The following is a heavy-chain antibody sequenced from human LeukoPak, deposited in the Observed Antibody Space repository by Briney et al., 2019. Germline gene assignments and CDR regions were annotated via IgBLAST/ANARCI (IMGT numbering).Heavy chain of an antibody. D-gene: IGHD6-19*01. CDR1: GYSFTSYW. J-gene: IGHJ6*02. Sequence: GESLKISCKGSGYSFTSYWIGWVRQMPGKGLEWMGITYPADSDTKYSPSFQGHVTISADKSISTAYLQWSSLKASDTAMYYCARRSGGDGYYYYGMDVWGQGTTVTVSS. CDR3: ARRSGGDGYYYYGMDV. CDR2: TYPADSDT. V-gene: IGHV5-51*01.